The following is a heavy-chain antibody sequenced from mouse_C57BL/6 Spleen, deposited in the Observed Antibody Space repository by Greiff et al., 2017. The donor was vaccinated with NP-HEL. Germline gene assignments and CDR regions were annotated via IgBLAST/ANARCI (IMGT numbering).Heavy chain of an antibody. V-gene: IGHV2-6*01. D-gene: IGHD2-3*01. CDR1: GFSLTSYG. CDR2: IWGVGST. CDR3: ASDPSYDGSFAY. J-gene: IGHJ3*01. Sequence: VMLVESGPGLVAPSQSLSITCTVSGFSLTSYGVDWVRQSPGKGLEWLGVIWGVGSTNYNSALKSRLSISKDNSKSQVFLKMNSLQTDDTAMYYCASDPSYDGSFAYWGQGTLVTVSA.